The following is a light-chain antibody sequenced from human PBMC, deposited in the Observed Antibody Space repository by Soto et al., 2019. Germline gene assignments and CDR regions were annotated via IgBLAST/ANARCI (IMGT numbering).Light chain of an antibody. CDR3: QQSYSTPFS. Sequence: DIQMTQSPSSLSASVGDRVTITCRASQSIISYLNWYQQKPGKAPKLLIYAASSLQSGFPSRFSGSSSGTDFTLTISSLQPEDFATYYCQQSYSTPFSFGPGTKEDIK. J-gene: IGKJ3*01. CDR1: QSIISY. V-gene: IGKV1-39*01. CDR2: AAS.